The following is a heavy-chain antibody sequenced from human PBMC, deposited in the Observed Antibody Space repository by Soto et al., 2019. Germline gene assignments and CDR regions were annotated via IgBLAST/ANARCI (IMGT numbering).Heavy chain of an antibody. D-gene: IGHD3-10*01. Sequence: GGSLRLSCSASGFTFSSYAMHWVRQAPGKGLEYVSAISSNGGSTYYADSVKGRFTISRDNSKNTLYLQMSSLRAEDTAVYYCVKPMVRGVIIPNWFDPWGQGTLVTVS. CDR1: GFTFSSYA. V-gene: IGHV3-64D*06. J-gene: IGHJ5*02. CDR3: VKPMVRGVIIPNWFDP. CDR2: ISSNGGST.